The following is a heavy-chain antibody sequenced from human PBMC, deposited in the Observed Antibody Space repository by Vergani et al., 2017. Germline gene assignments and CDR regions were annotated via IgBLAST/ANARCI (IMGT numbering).Heavy chain of an antibody. CDR3: AREPEEYGEGGKPYYYYGMDV. CDR2: INTNTGNP. V-gene: IGHV7-4-1*02. J-gene: IGHJ6*02. Sequence: QVQLVQSGSELKKPGASVKVSCKASGYTFTSYAMNWVRQAPGQGLEWMGWINTNTGNPTYAQGFTGRFVFSLDTSVSTAYLQISSLKAEDTAVYYCAREPEEYGEGGKPYYYYGMDVWGQGTTVTVSS. D-gene: IGHD4-17*01. CDR1: GYTFTSYA.